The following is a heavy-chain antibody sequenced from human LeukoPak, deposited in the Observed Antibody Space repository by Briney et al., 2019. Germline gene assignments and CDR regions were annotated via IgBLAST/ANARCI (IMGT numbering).Heavy chain of an antibody. CDR2: IHYDGRA. V-gene: IGHV4-30-4*08. J-gene: IGHJ3*01. Sequence: SETLSLTCTVSGGSISSANHFWSWVRQSPGEGLEWIGYIHYDGRAHYNPSLKSRVSMSLDMSKNQFSLRLSSVTAADTAIYYCAREVITPGDSDGFDLWGQGTMVSVSS. D-gene: IGHD2-21*01. CDR3: AREVITPGDSDGFDL. CDR1: GGSISSANHF.